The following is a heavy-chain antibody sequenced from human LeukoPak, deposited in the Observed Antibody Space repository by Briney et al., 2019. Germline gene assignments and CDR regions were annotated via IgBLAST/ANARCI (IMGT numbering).Heavy chain of an antibody. CDR2: ISGSGAGT. Sequence: TGGSLRLSCAASGFTFSSYAMSWVRQAPGKGLEWVAGISGSGAGTYYADSVKGRFTISGDNSKNTLYLQMNSLRAEDTAVYYCAKEVTTPYFDYRGQGSLVTVSS. D-gene: IGHD4-17*01. J-gene: IGHJ4*02. V-gene: IGHV3-23*01. CDR1: GFTFSSYA. CDR3: AKEVTTPYFDY.